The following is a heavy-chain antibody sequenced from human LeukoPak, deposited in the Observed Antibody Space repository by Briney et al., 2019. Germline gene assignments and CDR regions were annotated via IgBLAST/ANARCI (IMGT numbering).Heavy chain of an antibody. CDR1: GFTFSSYA. V-gene: IGHV3-30-3*01. CDR2: ISYDGSNK. D-gene: IGHD3-10*01. J-gene: IGHJ4*02. CDR3: ARDSSLGE. Sequence: GGSLRLSCAASGFTFSSYAMHWVRQAPGKGLEWVAVISYDGSNKYYADSVKGRFTISRDSSKNTLYLQMNSLRAEDTAVYYCARDSSLGEWGQGTLVTVSS.